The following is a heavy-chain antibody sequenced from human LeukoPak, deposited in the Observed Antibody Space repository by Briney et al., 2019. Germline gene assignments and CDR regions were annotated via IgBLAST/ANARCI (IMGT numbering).Heavy chain of an antibody. Sequence: GGSLRLSCAASGFSFSNYNMNSVRQAPEKGLEWISHISSRNTIYYADSVKGRFTISRDNAKNSLYLQMNSLGDEDTAVYYCARKLGYIDYWGQGTLVTVSS. D-gene: IGHD2-15*01. CDR3: ARKLGYIDY. V-gene: IGHV3-48*02. J-gene: IGHJ4*02. CDR1: GFSFSNYN. CDR2: ISSRNTI.